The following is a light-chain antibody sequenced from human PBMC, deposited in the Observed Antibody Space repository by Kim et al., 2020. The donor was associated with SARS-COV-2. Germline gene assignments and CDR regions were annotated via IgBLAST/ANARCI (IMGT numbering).Light chain of an antibody. CDR1: SSNIGSNN. J-gene: IGLJ3*02. CDR2: SNN. CDR3: AVWDDSLKQGV. V-gene: IGLV1-44*01. Sequence: QSALTQPPSASGTPGQRVTISCSGNSSNIGSNNVVWYQQLPGAAPNLLIYSNNQRPSGIPDRFSGSRSGTSASLAISGLQSGDEADYYCAVWDDSLKQGVFGGGTQLTVL.